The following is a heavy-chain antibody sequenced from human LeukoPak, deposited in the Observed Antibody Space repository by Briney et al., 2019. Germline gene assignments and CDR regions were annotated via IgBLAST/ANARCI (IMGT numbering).Heavy chain of an antibody. CDR3: ARGRVSSSTWYSTYYYYFYMDV. CDR1: GDSISSHY. V-gene: IGHV4-59*11. J-gene: IGHJ6*03. Sequence: SETLSLTCTVSGDSISSHYWSWIRQPPGKGLEWIGYVDHTGSTNFNPSLNGRVSISRDTTKNLFSLRLRSVTAADTAVYFCARGRVSSSTWYSTYYYYFYMDVWGKGTTVTVSS. D-gene: IGHD1-1*01. CDR2: VDHTGST.